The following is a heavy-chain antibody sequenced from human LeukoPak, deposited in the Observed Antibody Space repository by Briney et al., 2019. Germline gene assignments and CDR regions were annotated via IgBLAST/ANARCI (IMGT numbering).Heavy chain of an antibody. D-gene: IGHD2-15*01. CDR1: GGSISSYY. CDR3: ARVNSDIVVVVAAPHDAFDI. J-gene: IGHJ3*02. V-gene: IGHV4-59*01. Sequence: SETLSLTCTVSGGSISSYYWSWIRQPPGKGLEWIGYIYYSGSTNYNPSLKSRVTISVDTSKNQFSLKLSSVTAADTAVYYCARVNSDIVVVVAAPHDAFDIWGQGTTVTVSS. CDR2: IYYSGST.